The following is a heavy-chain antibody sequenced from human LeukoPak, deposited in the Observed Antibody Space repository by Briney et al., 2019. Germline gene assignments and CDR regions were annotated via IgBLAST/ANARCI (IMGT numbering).Heavy chain of an antibody. J-gene: IGHJ4*02. CDR3: ARRTTIFGVVTDFDY. CDR2: IYYTGST. CDR1: GGSISSYY. V-gene: IGHV4-59*12. D-gene: IGHD3-3*01. Sequence: SETLSLTCTVSGGSISSYYWSWIRQPPGKGLEWIGYIYYTGSTKYNSSLKSRVTISVDTSKNQFSLNLSSVTAADTAVYYCARRTTIFGVVTDFDYWGQGTLVTVSS.